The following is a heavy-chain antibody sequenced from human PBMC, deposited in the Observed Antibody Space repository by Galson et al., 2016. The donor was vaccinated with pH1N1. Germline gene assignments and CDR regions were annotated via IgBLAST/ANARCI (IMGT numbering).Heavy chain of an antibody. V-gene: IGHV3-23*01. D-gene: IGHD2-2*01. CDR1: GFTFSGYA. CDR3: AKDIGYCSSTSCQYYYYYGMDV. J-gene: IGHJ6*02. CDR2: ISGSGGST. Sequence: SLRLSCAASGFTFSGYAMSWVRQAPGKGLEWVSAISGSGGSTYYADSVKGRFTISRDNSKNTLYPQMNSLRAEDTAVYYCAKDIGYCSSTSCQYYYYYGMDVWGQGTTVTVSS.